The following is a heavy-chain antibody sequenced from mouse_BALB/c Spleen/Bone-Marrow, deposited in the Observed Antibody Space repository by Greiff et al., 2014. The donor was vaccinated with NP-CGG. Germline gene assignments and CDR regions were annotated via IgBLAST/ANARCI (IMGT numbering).Heavy chain of an antibody. CDR3: VRPHYYGSSYRYAMDY. CDR2: IRSKSNNYAT. Sequence: EVHLVESGGGLVQPKGSLKLSCAASGFTFNTYAMNWVRQAPGKGLEWVARIRSKSNNYATYYADSVKDRFTISRDGSQSMLYLQMNNLKTEDTAMYYCVRPHYYGSSYRYAMDYWGQGTSVTVSS. D-gene: IGHD1-1*01. CDR1: GFTFNTYA. J-gene: IGHJ4*01. V-gene: IGHV10-1*02.